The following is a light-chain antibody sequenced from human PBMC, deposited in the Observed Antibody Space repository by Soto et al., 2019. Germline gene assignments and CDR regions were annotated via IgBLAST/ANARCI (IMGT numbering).Light chain of an antibody. CDR3: QQGYSSPFT. CDR1: QTINTY. Sequence: DIQMTQSPSSLSASVGDRVTITCRTSQTINTYLNWYQQKPGQDPKLLIYGASTLHSGVPSRLSGSGSGTDFSLTITNRQPEDFATYYCQQGYSSPFTFGPGTRVDV. V-gene: IGKV1-39*01. CDR2: GAS. J-gene: IGKJ3*01.